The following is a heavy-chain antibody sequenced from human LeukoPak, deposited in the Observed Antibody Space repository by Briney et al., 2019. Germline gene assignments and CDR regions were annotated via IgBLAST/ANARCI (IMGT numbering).Heavy chain of an antibody. CDR2: IKQDGSEK. V-gene: IGHV3-7*01. Sequence: GGSLRLSCAASGFTFRSYWMSWVRQAPGKGLEWVANIKQDGSEKHYVDSVKGRFTVSRDNAKNSFYLQMNSLRAEDTAVYYCASSGNSYSGWHYYYMDVWGKGTTVTVSS. CDR3: ASSGNSYSGWHYYYMDV. J-gene: IGHJ6*03. CDR1: GFTFRSYW. D-gene: IGHD1-26*01.